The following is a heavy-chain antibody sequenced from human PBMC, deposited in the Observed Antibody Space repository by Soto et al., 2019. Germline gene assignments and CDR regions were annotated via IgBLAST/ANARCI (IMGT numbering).Heavy chain of an antibody. CDR2: ISGSGGST. D-gene: IGHD3-16*01. V-gene: IGHV3-23*01. CDR1: GFTFSSYA. Sequence: EVQLLESGGGLVQPGGSLRLSCAASGFTFSSYAMSWVRQAPGKGLEWVSAISGSGGSTYYADSVKGRFTISRDNSKNTLYLKRNAWGPEDRALYYCANKFGGFDYGDYGGQGPLVTVSS. J-gene: IGHJ4*02. CDR3: ANKFGGFDYGDY.